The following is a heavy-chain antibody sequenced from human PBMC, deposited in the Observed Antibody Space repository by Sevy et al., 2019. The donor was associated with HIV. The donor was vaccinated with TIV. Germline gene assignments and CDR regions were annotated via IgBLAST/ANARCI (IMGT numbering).Heavy chain of an antibody. CDR3: ARDDCSNLSCHGSLLH. CDR2: ISTFNVNT. CDR1: GYTFTSYA. D-gene: IGHD2-2*01. Sequence: ASVKVSCKASGYTFTSYAISWVRQAPGQGLEWMGWISTFNVNTNNAQKFQGRVTMTTDTSTSTAYMELRSLRSDDTAVYYCARDDCSNLSCHGSLLHWGQGTLVTVSS. J-gene: IGHJ4*02. V-gene: IGHV1-18*01.